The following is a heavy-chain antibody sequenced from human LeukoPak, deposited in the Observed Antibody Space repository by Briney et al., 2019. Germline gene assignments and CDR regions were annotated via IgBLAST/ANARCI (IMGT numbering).Heavy chain of an antibody. CDR2: IYYRGNT. CDR3: ARDLQSGPPVG. Sequence: SETLSLTCTVSSGSISSSIYYWGWIRQPPGKGLEWIGSIYYRGNTYYNPSLKSRVTISVDTSKNQFSLKLTSVTAADTAVYYCARDLQSGPPVGWGQGTLVTVSS. J-gene: IGHJ4*02. D-gene: IGHD3-16*01. V-gene: IGHV4-39*07. CDR1: SGSISSSIYY.